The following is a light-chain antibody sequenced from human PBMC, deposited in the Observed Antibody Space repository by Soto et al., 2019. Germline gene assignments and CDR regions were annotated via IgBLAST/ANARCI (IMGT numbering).Light chain of an antibody. V-gene: IGLV3-25*02. J-gene: IGLJ3*02. CDR3: QSADSSGAFWV. CDR2: KDS. CDR1: TLPEQY. Sequence: SYELTQPPSVSVSPGQTARITCSGDTLPEQYAYWYQQKPGQAPVTVIYKDSQRPSGIPERFSGSRSGTTVTLTISGVQAEDEADYSCQSADSSGAFWVFGGGTKLTVL.